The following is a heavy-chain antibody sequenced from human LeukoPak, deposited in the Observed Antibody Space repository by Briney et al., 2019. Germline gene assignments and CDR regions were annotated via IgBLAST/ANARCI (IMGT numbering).Heavy chain of an antibody. V-gene: IGHV1-69*04. Sequence: SVKVSFKASGGPFSSYAISWVRPAPGQGLEWMGRIIPILGIANYAQKFQGRVTITADKSTSTAYMELSSLRSEDTAVYYCARVVVVVVAATPYYYYGMDVWGQGTTVTVSS. D-gene: IGHD2-15*01. CDR2: IIPILGIA. CDR1: GGPFSSYA. CDR3: ARVVVVVVAATPYYYYGMDV. J-gene: IGHJ6*02.